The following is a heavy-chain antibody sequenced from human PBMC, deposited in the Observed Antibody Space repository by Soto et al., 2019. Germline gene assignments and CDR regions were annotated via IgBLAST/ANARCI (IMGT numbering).Heavy chain of an antibody. V-gene: IGHV3-9*01. J-gene: IGHJ4*02. Sequence: EVQLVESGGGLVQPGRSLRLSCAASGFTFDDYAMHWGRQAPGKGLEWVSGISWISGSIGYADAVKGRFTISRDNAKNSLYLQMNSLTAEDTALYYCAKANNLALGGELSSTISYWGQGTLVTVSS. CDR1: GFTFDDYA. CDR2: ISWISGSI. D-gene: IGHD3-16*02. CDR3: AKANNLALGGELSSTISY.